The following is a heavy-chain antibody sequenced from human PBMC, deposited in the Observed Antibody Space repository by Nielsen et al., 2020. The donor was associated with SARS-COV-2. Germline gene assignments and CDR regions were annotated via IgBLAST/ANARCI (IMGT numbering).Heavy chain of an antibody. D-gene: IGHD6-13*01. CDR3: ARGYLAAPYYYGMDV. Sequence: ESLKISCAASGFSFDDDGMSWVRQVPGRGLEWVSGINWNCCWTGYADSVRGRFTISRDNAQRSLYLQMNSLRVEDTALYYCARGYLAAPYYYGMDVWGQGTKVTVSS. CDR1: GFSFDDDG. CDR2: INWNCCWT. V-gene: IGHV3-20*04. J-gene: IGHJ6*02.